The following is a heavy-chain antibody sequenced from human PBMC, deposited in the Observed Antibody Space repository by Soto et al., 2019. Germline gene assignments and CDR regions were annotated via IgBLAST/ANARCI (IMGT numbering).Heavy chain of an antibody. CDR3: ARVMGSGYSYGLDY. CDR2: IYYSGST. D-gene: IGHD5-18*01. CDR1: GGSISSGGYY. J-gene: IGHJ4*02. V-gene: IGHV4-31*03. Sequence: QVQLQESGPGLVKPSQTLSLTCTVSGGSISSGGYYWSWIGQHPGKGLEWIGYIYYSGSTYYNPSLKSRVTISVDTSKNQFSLKLSSVTAADTAVYYCARVMGSGYSYGLDYWGQGTLVTVSS.